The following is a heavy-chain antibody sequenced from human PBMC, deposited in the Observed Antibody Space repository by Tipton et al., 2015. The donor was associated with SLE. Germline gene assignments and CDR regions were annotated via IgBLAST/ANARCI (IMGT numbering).Heavy chain of an antibody. D-gene: IGHD4-17*01. V-gene: IGHV3-7*01. CDR2: IKQDGSEK. CDR1: GFTFSSYW. CDR3: AKDQGDYGYYGMDV. Sequence: SLRLSCAASGFTFSSYWMSWVRQAPGKGLEWVANIKQDGSEKYYVDSVKGRFTISRDNAKNSLYLQMNSLRAEDTAAYYCAKDQGDYGYYGMDVWGQGTTVTVSS. J-gene: IGHJ6*02.